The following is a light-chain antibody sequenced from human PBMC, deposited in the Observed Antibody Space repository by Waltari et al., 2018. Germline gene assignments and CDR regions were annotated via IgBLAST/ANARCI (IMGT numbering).Light chain of an antibody. CDR1: QSVRGT. CDR3: QHYVRLPVT. J-gene: IGKJ1*01. V-gene: IGKV3-20*01. Sequence: EIVLTQSPGILSLSPGERATLSCRASQSVRGTLAWYQQKPGQPPRLLIYAASIRATGIPDRFSGSGSGTDFTLTISRLEPEDFAVYYCQHYVRLPVTFGQGTKVEIK. CDR2: AAS.